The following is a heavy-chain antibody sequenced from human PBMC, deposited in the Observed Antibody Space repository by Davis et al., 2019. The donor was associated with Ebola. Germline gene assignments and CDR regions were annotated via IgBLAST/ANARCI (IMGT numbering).Heavy chain of an antibody. CDR3: AREITRFRGVFHD. CDR2: ISSSSSYI. CDR1: GFTFSSYS. D-gene: IGHD3-10*01. V-gene: IGHV3-21*01. Sequence: GGSLRLSCAASGFTFSSYSMNWVRQAPGKGLEWVSSISSSSSYIYYADSVKGRFTISRDNSKTTLYLQMNSLRAEDTVVYYCAREITRFRGVFHDWGQGTLSTVSP. J-gene: IGHJ4*02.